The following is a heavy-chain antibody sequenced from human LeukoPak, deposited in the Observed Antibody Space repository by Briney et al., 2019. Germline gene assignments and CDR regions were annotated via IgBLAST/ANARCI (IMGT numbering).Heavy chain of an antibody. CDR2: IYHSGST. D-gene: IGHD3-10*01. CDR1: GFTFSSYW. CDR3: ARVNTMVRGVIDY. Sequence: PGESLRLSCAASGFTFSSYWMTWVRQPPGKGLEWIGYIYHSGSTYYNPSLKSRVTISVDRSKNQFSLKLSSVTAADTAVYYCARVNTMVRGVIDYWGQGTLVTVSS. V-gene: IGHV4-30-2*01. J-gene: IGHJ4*02.